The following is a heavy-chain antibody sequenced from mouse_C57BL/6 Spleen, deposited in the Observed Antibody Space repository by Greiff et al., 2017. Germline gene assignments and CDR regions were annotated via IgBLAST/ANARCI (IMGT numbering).Heavy chain of an antibody. V-gene: IGHV1-15*01. CDR2: LDPETGGT. J-gene: IGHJ3*01. CDR3: TRWFAY. Sequence: QVQLQQSGAELVRPGASVTLSCKASGYTFTDYEMHWVKQTPVHGLEWIGALDPETGGTAYNQKFKGKAILTADKSSSTAYMELRSLTSEDSAVYYCTRWFAYWGQGTLVTVSA. CDR1: GYTFTDYE.